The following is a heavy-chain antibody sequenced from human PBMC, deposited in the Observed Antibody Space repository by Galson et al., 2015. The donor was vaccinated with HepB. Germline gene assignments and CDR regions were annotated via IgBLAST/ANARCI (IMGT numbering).Heavy chain of an antibody. J-gene: IGHJ4*02. CDR1: GFTFSNYA. D-gene: IGHD7-27*01. V-gene: IGHV3-48*02. CDR2: INTISITK. Sequence: SLRLSCAAPGFTFSNYAMNWVRQAPGKGLEWVSYINTISITKYYADSVKGRFTISRDNAKNSLFLQMSSLRDEDTAVYYCARGRLNGDLNYWGQGTMVTVSS. CDR3: ARGRLNGDLNY.